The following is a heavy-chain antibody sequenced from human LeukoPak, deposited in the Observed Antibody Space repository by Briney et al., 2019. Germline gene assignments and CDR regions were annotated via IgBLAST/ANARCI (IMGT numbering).Heavy chain of an antibody. V-gene: IGHV4-59*01. Sequence: SETLSLTCSVSGASISNYYWSWIRQPPGKGLEWIGYIYYSGNTNYNPSLKSRVTLSIDTSKNQFSLRLTSVTAADTAVYYCARSLDRSGWYFGVTWGQGTLVTVSS. CDR2: IYYSGNT. CDR3: ARSLDRSGWYFGVT. CDR1: GASISNYY. J-gene: IGHJ5*02. D-gene: IGHD6-19*01.